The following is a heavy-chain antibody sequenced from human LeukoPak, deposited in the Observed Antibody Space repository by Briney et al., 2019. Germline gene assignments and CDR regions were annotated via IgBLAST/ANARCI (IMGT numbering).Heavy chain of an antibody. CDR2: VNESGGT. V-gene: IGHV4-34*01. CDR1: IDSFSNYH. D-gene: IGHD1-26*01. CDR3: ARGQGATVPQVGKNWFDP. Sequence: PSETLSLTCAVYIDSFSNYHWNWIRQTPAKGLEWIGEVNESGGTNISPSLRSRVILSVDTSKNQFSLKLISVTVADTAVYYCARGQGATVPQVGKNWFDPWGQGTRVTVSS. J-gene: IGHJ5*02.